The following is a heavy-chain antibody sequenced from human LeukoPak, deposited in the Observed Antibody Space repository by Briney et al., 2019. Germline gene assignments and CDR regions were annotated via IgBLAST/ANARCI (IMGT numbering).Heavy chain of an antibody. Sequence: PGGSLRLSCAASGFTFSSYWMSWVRQAPGKGLEWVANIKQGGSEKYYVDSVKGRFTISRDNAKNSLYLQMNSLRAEDTAVYYCAREDCSGGSCYFDYWGQGTLVTVSS. D-gene: IGHD2-15*01. CDR2: IKQGGSEK. CDR3: AREDCSGGSCYFDY. V-gene: IGHV3-7*03. CDR1: GFTFSSYW. J-gene: IGHJ4*02.